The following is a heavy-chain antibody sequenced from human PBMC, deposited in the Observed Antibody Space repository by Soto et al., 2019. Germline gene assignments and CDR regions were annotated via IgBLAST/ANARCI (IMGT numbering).Heavy chain of an antibody. CDR3: ARDSSSWYGHWFDP. D-gene: IGHD6-13*01. Sequence: QLLESGPGLVKPSETLSLTCTVSGGSISSSSYYWGWIRQPPGKGLEWIGSIYYSGSTYYNPSLKSRVTISVDTSKNQFSLKLSSVTAADTAVYYCARDSSSWYGHWFDPWGQGTLVTVSS. CDR2: IYYSGST. CDR1: GGSISSSSYY. J-gene: IGHJ5*02. V-gene: IGHV4-39*01.